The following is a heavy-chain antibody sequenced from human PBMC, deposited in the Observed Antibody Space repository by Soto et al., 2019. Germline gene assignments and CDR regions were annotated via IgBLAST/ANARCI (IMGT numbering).Heavy chain of an antibody. CDR3: ARGGGVVLMVYAIQDAFDI. CDR1: GGSISSGGYY. J-gene: IGHJ3*02. CDR2: IYYSGST. Sequence: PSETLSLTCTVSGGSISSGGYYWSWIRQHPGKGLEWIGYIYYSGSTYYNPSLKSRVTISVDTSKNQFSLKLSSVTAADTAVYYCARGGGVVLMVYAIQDAFDIWGQGTMVTVSS. V-gene: IGHV4-31*03. D-gene: IGHD2-8*01.